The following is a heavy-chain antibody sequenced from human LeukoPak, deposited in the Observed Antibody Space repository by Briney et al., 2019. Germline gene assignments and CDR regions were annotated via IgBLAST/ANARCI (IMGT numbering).Heavy chain of an antibody. D-gene: IGHD6-19*01. CDR1: GGSISSSSYY. CDR3: ARDCIAVAGMGRYYYYMDV. Sequence: SETLSLTCTVSGGSISSSSYYWGWIRQPPGEGLEWIGSIYYSGSTYYNPSLKSRVTISVDTSKNQFSLKLRSVTAADTAVYYCARDCIAVAGMGRYYYYMDVWGKGTTVTVSS. J-gene: IGHJ6*03. V-gene: IGHV4-39*07. CDR2: IYYSGST.